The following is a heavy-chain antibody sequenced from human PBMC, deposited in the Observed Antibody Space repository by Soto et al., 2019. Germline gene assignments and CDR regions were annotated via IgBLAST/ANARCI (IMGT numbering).Heavy chain of an antibody. Sequence: QVQLVESGGGVVQPGTSLRLTCDVSGFSITSSAMHWVRQAPGKGLEWVAVISYDGKSKYYADSVKGRFTISRDNSKNTLYRQMNSLRPEDTAVFYCVKDRGFYLDAFDMWGQGAKVTVSS. J-gene: IGHJ3*02. CDR1: GFSITSSA. CDR3: VKDRGFYLDAFDM. V-gene: IGHV3-30*18. CDR2: ISYDGKSK. D-gene: IGHD3-3*01.